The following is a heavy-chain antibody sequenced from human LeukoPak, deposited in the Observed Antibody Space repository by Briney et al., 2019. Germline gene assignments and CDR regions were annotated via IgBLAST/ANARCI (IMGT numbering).Heavy chain of an antibody. CDR1: GFTFKSYG. CDR3: ARVSGYSGTWYVDY. CDR2: IWYDGSNK. D-gene: IGHD6-13*01. V-gene: IGHV3-33*01. J-gene: IGHJ4*02. Sequence: GGSLRLSCVASGFTFKSYGMHWVRQAPGKGLEWVSIIWYDGSNKYYADFVKGRFTTSRDNSKNTLYLQMNSLRADDTAVYYCARVSGYSGTWYVDYWGQGTLVTVSS.